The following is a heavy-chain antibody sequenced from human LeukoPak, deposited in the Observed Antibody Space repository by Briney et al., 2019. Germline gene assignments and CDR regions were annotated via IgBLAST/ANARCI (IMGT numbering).Heavy chain of an antibody. J-gene: IGHJ3*02. CDR3: ARDRAGDSFDI. Sequence: NPSETLSLTCTVSGDSLSSGNYYWTWIRQPAGKGLEWIGRIYNSGNTNYNPSLKSQVTISMDTSKNQFSLNLSSVTAADTAVYYCARDRAGDSFDIWGQGTMVTVSS. CDR1: GDSLSSGNYY. V-gene: IGHV4-61*02. D-gene: IGHD7-27*01. CDR2: IYNSGNT.